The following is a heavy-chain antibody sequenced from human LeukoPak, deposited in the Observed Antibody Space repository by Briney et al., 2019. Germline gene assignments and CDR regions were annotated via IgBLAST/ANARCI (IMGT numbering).Heavy chain of an antibody. CDR1: GGSISSSNW. CDR3: ARYHKGYSSSWYSDWFDP. Sequence: SGTLSLTCAVSGGSISSSNWWSWVRQPPGKGLEWIGEIYHSGSTNYNPSLKSRVTISVDKSKNQFSLKLSSVTAADTAVYYCARYHKGYSSSWYSDWFDPWGQGTLVTVSS. V-gene: IGHV4-4*02. J-gene: IGHJ5*02. CDR2: IYHSGST. D-gene: IGHD6-13*01.